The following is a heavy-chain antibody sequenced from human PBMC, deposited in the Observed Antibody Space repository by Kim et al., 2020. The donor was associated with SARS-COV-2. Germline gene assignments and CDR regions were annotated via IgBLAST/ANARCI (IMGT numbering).Heavy chain of an antibody. D-gene: IGHD1-26*01. CDR1: GFSLSTSGVG. CDR2: IYWDDDK. V-gene: IGHV2-5*02. J-gene: IGHJ4*02. CDR3: AHSHHSGSYYSTPYCDC. Sequence: SGPTLVNPTQTLTLTCTFSGFSLSTSGVGVGWIRQPPGKALEWLALIYWDDDKRYSPSLKSRLTITKDTSKNQVVLTMTNMDPVDTATYYCAHSHHSGSYYSTPYCDCWGQGTLVTVSA.